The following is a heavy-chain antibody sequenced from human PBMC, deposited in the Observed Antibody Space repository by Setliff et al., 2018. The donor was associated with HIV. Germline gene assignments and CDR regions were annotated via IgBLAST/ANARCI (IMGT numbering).Heavy chain of an antibody. CDR3: ARGRLYGVVDY. J-gene: IGHJ4*02. Sequence: SETLSLTCAVYGGSFSGYYWSWIRQPPGKGLEWIGEINHSGSTNYNPSLKSRVTISVDTSKNHFSLRLSSVTAADTAVYYCARGRLYGVVDYWGQGTLVTVSS. D-gene: IGHD3-10*01. CDR2: INHSGST. V-gene: IGHV4-34*01. CDR1: GGSFSGYY.